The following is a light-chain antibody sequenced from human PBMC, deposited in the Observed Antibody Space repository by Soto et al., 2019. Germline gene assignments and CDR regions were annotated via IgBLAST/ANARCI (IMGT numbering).Light chain of an antibody. CDR2: WAS. J-gene: IGKJ2*01. V-gene: IGKV4-1*01. CDR1: QNLLYSSNNKDY. Sequence: DIVMTQSPDSLAVSLGEMATITCKSSQNLLYSSNNKDYLAWYQQKPGQPPKVLIYWASTRESGVPDRFSGSGSATDFTLTINSLQAEDVAVYFCQQFYTSPYTFGQGTKLEIK. CDR3: QQFYTSPYT.